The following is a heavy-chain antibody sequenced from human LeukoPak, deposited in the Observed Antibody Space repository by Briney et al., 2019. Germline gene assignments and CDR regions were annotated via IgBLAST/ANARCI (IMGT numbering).Heavy chain of an antibody. CDR1: GDSITTSSYY. CDR2: VHYTGTT. J-gene: IGHJ4*02. D-gene: IGHD2-15*01. V-gene: IGHV4-39*01. Sequence: SETLSLTCTVSGDSITTSSYYWGWIRRPPGKGLEWIANVHYTGTTYYNPSLKSRLTLSVDTSKNQFSLKLSSVTAADTAVYYCARQIYCSGGSCYFDYWGQGTLVTVSS. CDR3: ARQIYCSGGSCYFDY.